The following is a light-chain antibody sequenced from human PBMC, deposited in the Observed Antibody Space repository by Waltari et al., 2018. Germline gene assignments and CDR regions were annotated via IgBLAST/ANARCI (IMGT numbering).Light chain of an antibody. CDR2: DDT. J-gene: IGLJ2*01. CDR1: GLGDKR. Sequence: SYVLTQPPSVSVAPGQTARITCGGSGLGDKRVHWYQHKTGQAPLLVVYDDTDRPSGIPGRISGSNSGYTATLSITRVEAGDEADYYCQVWDSDGDYVVFGGGTKLIVL. CDR3: QVWDSDGDYVV. V-gene: IGLV3-21*02.